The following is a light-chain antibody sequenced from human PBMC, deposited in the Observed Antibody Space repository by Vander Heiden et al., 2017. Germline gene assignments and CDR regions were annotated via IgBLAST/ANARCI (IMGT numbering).Light chain of an antibody. CDR3: QQDDSTPWT. CDR2: WAS. V-gene: IGKV4-1*01. CDR1: QSVLYSSNNKNY. Sequence: DIVMTQSPDSLAVSLGERATINCKSSQSVLYSSNNKNYFAWYQQKPGQPPKLLIYWASTRESGVPDRFSGSGSGTDFTLTISSLQAEDVALYCCQQDDSTPWTFGQGTKVEIK. J-gene: IGKJ1*01.